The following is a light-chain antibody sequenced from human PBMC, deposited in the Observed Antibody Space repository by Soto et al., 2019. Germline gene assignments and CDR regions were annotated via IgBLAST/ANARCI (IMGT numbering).Light chain of an antibody. CDR2: AAS. J-gene: IGKJ4*01. Sequence: EIVMTQSPATLSVSPGESVTLSCRASHNIRSSLAWYQQKTGQAPRLIISAASTRATDIPARFSGNGSAPEFTLPIVGLQSEDFAVYYCQQYSNWPPLTFGGGTIVEIK. CDR3: QQYSNWPPLT. V-gene: IGKV3-15*01. CDR1: HNIRSS.